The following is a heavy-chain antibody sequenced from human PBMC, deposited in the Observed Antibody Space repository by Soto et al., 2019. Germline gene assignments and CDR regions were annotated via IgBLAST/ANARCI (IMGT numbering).Heavy chain of an antibody. CDR1: GGTFSSYT. D-gene: IGHD3-10*01. Sequence: QVQLVQSGAEVKKPGSSVKVSCKASGGTFSSYTISWVRQAPGQGLEWMGRIIPILGIANYAQKFQGRVTITADKSTRPAYMELSSLRSEDTAVYYCARMIRGPTRGSGWFDPWGQGTLVTVSS. CDR2: IIPILGIA. V-gene: IGHV1-69*02. CDR3: ARMIRGPTRGSGWFDP. J-gene: IGHJ5*02.